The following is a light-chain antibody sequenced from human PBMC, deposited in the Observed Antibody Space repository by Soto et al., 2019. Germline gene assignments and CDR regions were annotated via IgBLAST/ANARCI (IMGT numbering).Light chain of an antibody. CDR2: GAS. CDR1: QSISNW. Sequence: DIQMTQSPSTLSASVGDRVTITCRASQSISNWLAWYQQKPGKAPKFLIYGASSLQTGVPTRFSGSGSGTEFTLTISSLQPDDFATYYCQQYNRYPLTFGGGTKVEIK. CDR3: QQYNRYPLT. J-gene: IGKJ4*01. V-gene: IGKV1-5*03.